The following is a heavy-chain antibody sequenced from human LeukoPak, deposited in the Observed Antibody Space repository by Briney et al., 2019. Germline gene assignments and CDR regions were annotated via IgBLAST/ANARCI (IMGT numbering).Heavy chain of an antibody. CDR2: IPGSGGAT. V-gene: IGHV3-23*01. D-gene: IGHD3-22*01. J-gene: IGHJ6*02. Sequence: GGSLRLSCEASGFTFSSYAIRWVRQAPGTGLEWVSSIPGSGGATYYADSVRGRFSISRDSSKNTVYLQMNSLGDEDTAVYYCARARPWDSSRSYYFGMDVWGHGTTVTVSS. CDR1: GFTFSSYA. CDR3: ARARPWDSSRSYYFGMDV.